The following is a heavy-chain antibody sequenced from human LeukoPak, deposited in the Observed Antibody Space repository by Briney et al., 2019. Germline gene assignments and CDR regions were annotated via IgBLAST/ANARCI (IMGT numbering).Heavy chain of an antibody. V-gene: IGHV1-69*04. D-gene: IGHD1-26*01. CDR1: GGTFSSYT. CDR2: IIPILGIA. CDR3: ARDREDGPYDY. J-gene: IGHJ4*02. Sequence: SVKVSCKASGGTFSSYTISWVRQAPGQGLEWMGRIIPILGIANYAQKFQGRVTITADKSTSTAYMELNSLRYEDTAVYFCARDREDGPYDYWGQGTLVTVSS.